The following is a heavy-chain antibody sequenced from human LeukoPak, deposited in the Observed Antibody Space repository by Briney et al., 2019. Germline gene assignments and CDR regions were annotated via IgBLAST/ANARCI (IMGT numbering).Heavy chain of an antibody. D-gene: IGHD3-9*01. CDR3: VSHSDTLTSYAFDY. Sequence: PGVSLRLSCAASGFTFSDNSMSGVRQAPGKGLEWGSIISSDGDTYYADSVKGRFNISSDNSKHTLSLQMDSLRAEGTDVYYCVSHSDTLTSYAFDYWGQGTLVTVSS. CDR2: ISSDGDT. V-gene: IGHV3-53*01. J-gene: IGHJ4*02. CDR1: GFTFSDNS.